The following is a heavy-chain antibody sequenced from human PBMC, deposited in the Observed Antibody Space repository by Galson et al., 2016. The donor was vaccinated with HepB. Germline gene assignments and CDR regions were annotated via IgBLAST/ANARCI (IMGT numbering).Heavy chain of an antibody. J-gene: IGHJ4*02. Sequence: SLRLSCAASEFTFSTYGMHWVRQAPGKGLEWVAVISYDGSNKYYADSVKGRFTTSRDNSENTLYLHMNRLRVEDTAVYYCAKVMGRSYNDYVPPFDSWGQGALVTVSS. CDR2: ISYDGSNK. D-gene: IGHD4/OR15-4a*01. CDR1: EFTFSTYG. V-gene: IGHV3-30*18. CDR3: AKVMGRSYNDYVPPFDS.